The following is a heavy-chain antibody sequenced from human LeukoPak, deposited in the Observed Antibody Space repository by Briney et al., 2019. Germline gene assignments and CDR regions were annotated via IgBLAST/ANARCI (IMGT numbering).Heavy chain of an antibody. V-gene: IGHV3-30*03. CDR1: GFTFSSYG. J-gene: IGHJ4*02. CDR2: ISYDGSNK. Sequence: GGSLRLSCAVSGFTFSSYGMHWVRQAPGKGLEWVAVISYDGSNKYYADSVKGRFTISRDNSKNTLYLQMNSLRAEDTAVYYCARGGTAMVMVYWGQGTLVTVSS. D-gene: IGHD5-18*01. CDR3: ARGGTAMVMVY.